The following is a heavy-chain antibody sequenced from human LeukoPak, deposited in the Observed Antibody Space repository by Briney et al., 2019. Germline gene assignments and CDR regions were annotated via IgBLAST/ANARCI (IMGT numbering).Heavy chain of an antibody. Sequence: SETLSLTCAVSADSFSSHYWTWIRQSPGKGLEWIGYITYIGSTNYNPSLKSRVTISIDTSKNQFSLMLRSVTAADTAVYYCARDLVTVTKGFDIWGQGTMVSVSS. CDR2: ITYIGST. CDR1: ADSFSSHY. V-gene: IGHV4-59*11. D-gene: IGHD4-17*01. CDR3: ARDLVTVTKGFDI. J-gene: IGHJ3*02.